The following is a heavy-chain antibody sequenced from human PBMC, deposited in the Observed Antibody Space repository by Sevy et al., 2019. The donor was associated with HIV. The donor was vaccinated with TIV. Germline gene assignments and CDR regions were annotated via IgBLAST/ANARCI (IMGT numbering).Heavy chain of an antibody. CDR2: FDPEDDER. CDR1: GKTLTQLA. D-gene: IGHD3-22*01. V-gene: IGHV1-24*01. CDR3: ATTKDYYDSSGSPFDY. Sequence: ASVKVSCKVSGKTLTQLAMHWVRQAPGKGLEWVGTFDPEDDERIYAQKFQGRVTMTEDRSTDTAYMELRILRSDDTAVYYCATTKDYYDSSGSPFDYWGQGTLVTVSS. J-gene: IGHJ4*02.